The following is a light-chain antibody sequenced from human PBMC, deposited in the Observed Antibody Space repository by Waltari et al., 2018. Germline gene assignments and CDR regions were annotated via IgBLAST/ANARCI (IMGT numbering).Light chain of an antibody. CDR2: DVT. Sequence: QSALTQPASVSGSPGQSITISCTGTTSDVGGYNYVSWYQQHPGKAPKLMIFDVTNRPSGVSNRFSGSKSGNTASLTISGLQAEDEADYYCSPYVSSSTLVFGGGTKVTVL. CDR3: SPYVSSSTLV. V-gene: IGLV2-14*01. CDR1: TSDVGGYNY. J-gene: IGLJ3*02.